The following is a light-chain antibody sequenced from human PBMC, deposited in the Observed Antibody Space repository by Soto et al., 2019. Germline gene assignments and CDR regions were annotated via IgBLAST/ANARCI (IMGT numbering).Light chain of an antibody. J-gene: IGKJ1*01. V-gene: IGKV3-20*01. CDR2: DAS. CDR1: QSVSSNY. CDR3: QHYGSSPTT. Sequence: EIVLTQSPGTLYLSPGERATLSCRASQSVSSNYLAWYQQKPGQAPRLLIYDASSRATGIPDRFSGSGSGTDFTLTINRLEPEDFAVYYCQHYGSSPTTFGQGTKVEIK.